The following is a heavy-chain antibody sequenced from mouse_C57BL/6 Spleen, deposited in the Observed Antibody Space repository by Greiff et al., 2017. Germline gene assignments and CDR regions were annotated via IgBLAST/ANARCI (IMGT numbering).Heavy chain of an antibody. CDR2: IDPENGDT. CDR3: TRAYYYGSSYWYFDV. CDR1: GFNIKDDY. D-gene: IGHD1-1*01. V-gene: IGHV14-4*01. J-gene: IGHJ1*03. Sequence: VHVKQSGAELVRPGASVKLSCTASGFNIKDDYMHWVKQRPEQGLEWIGWIDPENGDTEYASKFQGKATITADTSSNTAYLQLSSLTSEDTAVYYCTRAYYYGSSYWYFDVWGTGTTVTVSS.